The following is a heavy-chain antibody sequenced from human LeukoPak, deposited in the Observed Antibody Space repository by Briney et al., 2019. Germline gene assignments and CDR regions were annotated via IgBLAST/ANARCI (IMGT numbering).Heavy chain of an antibody. D-gene: IGHD5-12*01. CDR1: GFTFSSYA. V-gene: IGHV3-23*01. J-gene: IGHJ4*02. Sequence: GGSLRLSCAASGFTFSSYAMSWVRQAPGKGLEWVSTISGGGVGTYYADSVKGRFTISGDNSKNTLYLQMNSLRAEDTAVYYCAKDRPPWPSRYYFDYWGQGTLVTVSS. CDR3: AKDRPPWPSRYYFDY. CDR2: ISGGGVGT.